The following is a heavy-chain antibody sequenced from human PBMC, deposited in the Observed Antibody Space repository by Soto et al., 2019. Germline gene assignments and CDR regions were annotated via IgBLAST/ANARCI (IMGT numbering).Heavy chain of an antibody. J-gene: IGHJ4*02. V-gene: IGHV3-21*01. CDR3: ARDRQSGYSYGPDYYDSSGYYFFSY. CDR2: ISSSSSYI. CDR1: GFTFSSYS. Sequence: LRLSCAASGFTFSSYSMNWVRQAPGKGLEWVSSISSSSSYIYYADSVKGRFTISRDNAKNSLYLQMNSLRAEDTAVYYCARDRQSGYSYGPDYYDSSGYYFFSYWGQGTLVTVSS. D-gene: IGHD3-22*01.